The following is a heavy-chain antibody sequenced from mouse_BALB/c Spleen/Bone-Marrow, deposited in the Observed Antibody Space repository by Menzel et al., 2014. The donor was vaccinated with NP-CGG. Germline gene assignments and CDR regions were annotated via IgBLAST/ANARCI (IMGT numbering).Heavy chain of an antibody. V-gene: IGHV4-1*02. J-gene: IGHJ3*01. CDR3: ARLGYYGALAY. CDR1: GFDFSRYW. Sequence: EVQGVESGGGLVQPGGSLKLSCAASGFDFSRYWMSWVRQAPGKGLEWIGEINPDSSTINYTPSLKDKFIISRDNAKNTLYLQMSKVRSEDTALYYCARLGYYGALAYWGQGTLVTVSA. CDR2: INPDSSTI. D-gene: IGHD1-1*01.